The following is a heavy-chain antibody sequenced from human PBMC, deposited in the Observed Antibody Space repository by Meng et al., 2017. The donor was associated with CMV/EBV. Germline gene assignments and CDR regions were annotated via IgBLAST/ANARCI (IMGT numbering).Heavy chain of an antibody. D-gene: IGHD2-2*01. CDR3: ARDQGVVPAAIGYYYYGMDV. V-gene: IGHV3-11*01. Sequence: GESLTISCAASGFTFSDYYMSWIRQAPGKGLEWVSYISSSGSTIYYADSVKGRFTISRDNAKNSLYLQMNSLRAEDTAVYYCARDQGVVPAAIGYYYYGMDVWGQGTTVTVSS. CDR1: GFTFSDYY. J-gene: IGHJ6*02. CDR2: ISSSGSTI.